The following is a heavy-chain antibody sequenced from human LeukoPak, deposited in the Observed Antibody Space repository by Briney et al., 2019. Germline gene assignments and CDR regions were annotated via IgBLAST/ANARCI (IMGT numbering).Heavy chain of an antibody. V-gene: IGHV3-48*02. J-gene: IGHJ3*02. CDR1: GFTFSSYS. Sequence: PGGSLRLSCAASGFTFSSYSMNCVRQAPGKGLEWVSYISSSSSTVYYADSAKGRFTISRDNAKNSLYLQMNSLRDEDTAMYYCARDIYCSGDSCYTGAFDIWGQGTMVTVSS. CDR2: ISSSSSTV. D-gene: IGHD2-15*01. CDR3: ARDIYCSGDSCYTGAFDI.